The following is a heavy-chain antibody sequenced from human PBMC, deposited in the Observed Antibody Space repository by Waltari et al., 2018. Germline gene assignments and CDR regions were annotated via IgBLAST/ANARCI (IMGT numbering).Heavy chain of an antibody. Sequence: QVQLQESGPGLVKPSEALSLTCTVSGCSISSYYWSWIRQPAGKGLEWIGRIYPSGSTNYSPSLKSRVTMSVDTSKNQFSLKLSSVTAADTAVYYCAGHGGNSVKFDSWGQGTLVTVSS. CDR2: IYPSGST. J-gene: IGHJ4*02. V-gene: IGHV4-4*07. D-gene: IGHD2-21*02. CDR1: GCSISSYY. CDR3: AGHGGNSVKFDS.